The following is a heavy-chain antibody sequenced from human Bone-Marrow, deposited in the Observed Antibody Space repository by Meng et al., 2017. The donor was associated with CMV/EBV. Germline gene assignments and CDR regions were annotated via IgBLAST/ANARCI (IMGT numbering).Heavy chain of an antibody. V-gene: IGHV4-34*01. J-gene: IGHJ4*02. CDR3: AGEIDI. CDR2: INHRGST. Sequence: SETLSLTCAVYGTSFSDYSWTWIRHSPRKGPEWIGQINHRGSTNFNPSLMGRVTMSVDSSKEQFSLRLTSVTAADTAVYYCAGEIDIWGQGTAVTVSS. D-gene: IGHD2-21*01. CDR1: GTSFSDYS.